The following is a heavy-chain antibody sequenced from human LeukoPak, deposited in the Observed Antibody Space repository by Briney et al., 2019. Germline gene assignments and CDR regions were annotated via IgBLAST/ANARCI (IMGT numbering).Heavy chain of an antibody. Sequence: SVKVSCKASRYTFTGYYMHWVRQAPGQGLEWMGRIIPILGIANYAQKFQGRVTITADKSTSTAYMELSSLRSEDTAVYYCARDIEDIVVVPADPYYYYGMDVWGQGTTVTVSS. CDR1: RYTFTGYY. CDR2: IIPILGIA. D-gene: IGHD2-2*01. J-gene: IGHJ6*02. V-gene: IGHV1-69*04. CDR3: ARDIEDIVVVPADPYYYYGMDV.